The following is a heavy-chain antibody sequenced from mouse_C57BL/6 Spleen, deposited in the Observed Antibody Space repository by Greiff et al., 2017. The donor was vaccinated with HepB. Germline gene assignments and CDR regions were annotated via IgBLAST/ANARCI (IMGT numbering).Heavy chain of an antibody. V-gene: IGHV1-82*01. D-gene: IGHD2-4*01. J-gene: IGHJ4*01. CDR3: ARVGYDYDDYAMDY. CDR1: GYAFSSSW. Sequence: QVQLQQSGPELVKPGASVKISCKASGYAFSSSWMNWVKQRPGKGLEWIGRIYPGDGDTNYNGKFKGKATLTADKSSSTAYMQLSSLTSEDSAVYFCARVGYDYDDYAMDYWGQGTSVTVSS. CDR2: IYPGDGDT.